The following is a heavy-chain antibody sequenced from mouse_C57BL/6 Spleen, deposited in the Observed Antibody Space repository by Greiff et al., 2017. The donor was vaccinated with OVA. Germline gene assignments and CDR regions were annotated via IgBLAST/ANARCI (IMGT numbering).Heavy chain of an antibody. CDR3: AREEDLLWFAY. J-gene: IGHJ3*01. CDR2: ISSGGSYT. D-gene: IGHD2-1*01. CDR1: GFTFSSYG. Sequence: DVMLVESGGDLVKPGGSLKLSCAASGFTFSSYGMSWVRQTPDKRLAWVATISSGGSYTYYPASVKGRFPISRDNAKNTLYLQMSSRKSEDTAMYYCAREEDLLWFAYWGQGTLVTVSA. V-gene: IGHV5-6*02.